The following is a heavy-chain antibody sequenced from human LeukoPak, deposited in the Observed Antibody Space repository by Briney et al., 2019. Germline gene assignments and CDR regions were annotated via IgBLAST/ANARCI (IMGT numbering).Heavy chain of an antibody. CDR3: ARERRDGYRRVDY. CDR2: IYYCGST. Sequence: SETLSLTCTVSGGSINSYYWGWLRQPPGKERVGIGNIYYCGSTYYGPSLKSRVTISVDTSKNHSSLKLSSVTAAETAVYFCARERRDGYRRVDYWGQGTLVTVSS. J-gene: IGHJ4*02. V-gene: IGHV4-39*07. CDR1: GGSINSYY. D-gene: IGHD5-24*01.